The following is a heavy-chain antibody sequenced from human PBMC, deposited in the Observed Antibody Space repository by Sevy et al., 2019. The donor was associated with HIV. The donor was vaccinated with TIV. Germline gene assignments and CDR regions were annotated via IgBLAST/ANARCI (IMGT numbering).Heavy chain of an antibody. Sequence: SETLSLTCAVYGGSFSGYYWTWIRQPPGKGLEWIGEINHSGSTNYNPSLKSRVTISVDTSKNQFSLKLSSVTAADTAVYYCAGGDDYSALDYWGQGTLVTVSS. CDR1: GGSFSGYY. J-gene: IGHJ4*02. V-gene: IGHV4-34*01. CDR2: INHSGST. D-gene: IGHD4-4*01. CDR3: AGGDDYSALDY.